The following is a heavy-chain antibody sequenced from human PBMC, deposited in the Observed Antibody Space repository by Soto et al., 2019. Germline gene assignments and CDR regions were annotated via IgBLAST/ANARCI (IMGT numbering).Heavy chain of an antibody. CDR2: ISGSGGST. CDR3: ASRGSGSYYDY. V-gene: IGHV3-23*01. Sequence: EVQLLESGGGLVQPGGSLRLSCAASGFTFSSYAMRWVRQAPVKGLEWVSAISGSGGSTYYADSVKGRFTISRDNSKHTLYLQMSSLSVEDTAVCYCASRGSGSYYDYWGQGTVVTVSS. J-gene: IGHJ4*02. D-gene: IGHD1-26*01. CDR1: GFTFSSYA.